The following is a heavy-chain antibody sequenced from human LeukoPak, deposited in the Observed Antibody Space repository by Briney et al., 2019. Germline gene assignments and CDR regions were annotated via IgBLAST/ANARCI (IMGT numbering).Heavy chain of an antibody. CDR1: GGSFSGYY. V-gene: IGHV4-34*01. CDR3: ARGRDCGGDCFNY. CDR2: INHSGST. Sequence: TTSETLSLTCAVYGGSFSGYYWSWIRQPPGKGLEWIGEINHSGSTNYNPSLKSRVTISVDMSKNQFSLKLSSVTAADTAVYYCARGRDCGGDCFNYWGQGTLVTVSS. J-gene: IGHJ4*02. D-gene: IGHD2-21*02.